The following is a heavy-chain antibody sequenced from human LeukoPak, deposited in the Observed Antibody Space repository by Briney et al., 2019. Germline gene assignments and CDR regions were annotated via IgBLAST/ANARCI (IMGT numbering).Heavy chain of an antibody. J-gene: IGHJ4*02. D-gene: IGHD1-1*01. CDR1: GFTFSSYG. CDR2: ISDSGGKT. V-gene: IGHV3-23*01. CDR3: ATRPGYRAFDY. Sequence: GGSLRLSCAASGFTFSSYGMNWVRQAPGKGLEWVSVISDSGGKTHYADSVKGRFTISRDNSKNTLYLQMNSLRLEDTAVYYCATRPGYRAFDYWGQGTLVTVSS.